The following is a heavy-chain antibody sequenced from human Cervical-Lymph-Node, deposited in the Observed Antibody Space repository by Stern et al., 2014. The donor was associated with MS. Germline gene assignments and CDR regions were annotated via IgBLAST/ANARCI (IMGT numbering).Heavy chain of an antibody. CDR1: GYTFTEYA. CDR2: IGTNIGNT. V-gene: IGHV1-18*01. J-gene: IGHJ3*02. D-gene: IGHD6-13*01. CDR3: RAGSDAFDI. Sequence: QVQLVQSGAEVKKPGASVKVSCKASGYTFTEYAISWVRQAPGQGLEWMGWIGTNIGNTNYAQKFQGRVTLATDTSKSTVYMELRSLRSDDTAMYYCRAGSDAFDIWGQGTMVTVSS.